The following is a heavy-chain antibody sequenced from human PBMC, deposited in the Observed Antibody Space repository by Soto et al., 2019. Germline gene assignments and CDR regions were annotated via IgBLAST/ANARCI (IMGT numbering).Heavy chain of an antibody. V-gene: IGHV4-39*01. J-gene: IGHJ4*02. D-gene: IGHD3-22*01. CDR3: ARIRRNRANYYDSSGYFDY. Sequence: SETLSLTCTVSGGSISSSSYYWGWIRQPPGKGLEWIGSIYYSGSTYYNPSLKSRVTISVDTSKNQFSLKLSSVTAADTAVYYCARIRRNRANYYDSSGYFDYWGQGTLVTVSS. CDR2: IYYSGST. CDR1: GGSISSSSYY.